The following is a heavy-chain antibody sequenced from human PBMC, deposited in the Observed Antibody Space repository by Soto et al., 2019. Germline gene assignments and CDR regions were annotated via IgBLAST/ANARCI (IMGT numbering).Heavy chain of an antibody. CDR3: ARKENSYGDYVYFDY. CDR2: IIPIFGTA. V-gene: IGHV1-69*13. J-gene: IGHJ4*02. CDR1: GGTFSSYA. D-gene: IGHD4-17*01. Sequence: GASVKVSCKASGGTFSSYAISWVRQAPGQGLEWMGGIIPIFGTANYAQKFQGRVTITADESTSTAYMELSSLRSEDTAVYYCARKENSYGDYVYFDYWGQGTLVTVSS.